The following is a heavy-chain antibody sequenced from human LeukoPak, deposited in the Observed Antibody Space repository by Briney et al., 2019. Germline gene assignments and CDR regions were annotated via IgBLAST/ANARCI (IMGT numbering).Heavy chain of an antibody. CDR3: ARGRNIVVVPAAIPRRAYYGMDV. Sequence: PSQTLSLTCTVSGGSISSGDYYWSWIRQHPGKGLEWIGYIYYSGSTNYNPSLKSRVTISVDTSKNQFSLKLSSVTAADTAVYYCARGRNIVVVPAAIPRRAYYGMDVWGQGTTVTVSS. J-gene: IGHJ6*02. CDR2: IYYSGST. CDR1: GGSISSGDYY. V-gene: IGHV4-31*03. D-gene: IGHD2-2*01.